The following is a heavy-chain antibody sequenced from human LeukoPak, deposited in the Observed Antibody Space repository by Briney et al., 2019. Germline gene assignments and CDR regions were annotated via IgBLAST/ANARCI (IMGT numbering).Heavy chain of an antibody. CDR1: GYSISSGYY. J-gene: IGHJ3*02. CDR3: ARDDVVGARGGSFDI. CDR2: IYHSGST. Sequence: PSETLSLTCTVSGYSISSGYYWGWIRQPPGKGLEWIGSIYHSGSTYYNPSLKSRVTISVDTSKNQFSLKLSSVTAADTAVYYCARDDVVGARGGSFDIWGQGTMVTVSS. V-gene: IGHV4-38-2*02. D-gene: IGHD1-26*01.